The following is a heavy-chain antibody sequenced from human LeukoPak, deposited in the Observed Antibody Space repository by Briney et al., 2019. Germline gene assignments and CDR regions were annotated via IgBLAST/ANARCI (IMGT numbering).Heavy chain of an antibody. D-gene: IGHD6-13*01. J-gene: IGHJ5*02. CDR1: GGSFSGYY. Sequence: SETLSLTCAVYGGSFSGYYWSWIRQPPGKGLEWIGEINHSGSTNYNPSLKSRVTISVDTSKNQSSLKLSSVTAADTAVYYCARGIVYSRVVWFDPWGQGTLVTVSS. CDR2: INHSGST. V-gene: IGHV4-34*01. CDR3: ARGIVYSRVVWFDP.